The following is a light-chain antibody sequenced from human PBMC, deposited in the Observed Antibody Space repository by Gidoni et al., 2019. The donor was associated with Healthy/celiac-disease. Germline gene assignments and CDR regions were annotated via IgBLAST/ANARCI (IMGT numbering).Light chain of an antibody. Sequence: DIQMTQSPSSLSSSVGDRVTITCRASQSISSYLKWYQQKPGKAPKLLIYAASSLQSGVPSRFSGSGSGTDFTLTSSSLQPEDFANYYWQQSYSTLTWTFGQGTKVEIK. J-gene: IGKJ1*01. CDR1: QSISSY. CDR3: QQSYSTLTWT. V-gene: IGKV1-39*01. CDR2: AAS.